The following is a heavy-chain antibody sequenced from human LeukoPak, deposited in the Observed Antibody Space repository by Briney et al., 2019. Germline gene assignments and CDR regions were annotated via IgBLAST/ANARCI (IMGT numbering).Heavy chain of an antibody. J-gene: IGHJ6*02. V-gene: IGHV1-18*01. Sequence: GASVTVSCKASGYTFTSYGISWVRQAPGQGLEWMGWISAYNGNTNYAQKLQGRVTMTTDTSTSTAYMELRSLRSDDTAVYYCARDGYCSSTSCYVYYYYGMDVWGQGTTVTVSS. CDR1: GYTFTSYG. D-gene: IGHD2-2*01. CDR2: ISAYNGNT. CDR3: ARDGYCSSTSCYVYYYYGMDV.